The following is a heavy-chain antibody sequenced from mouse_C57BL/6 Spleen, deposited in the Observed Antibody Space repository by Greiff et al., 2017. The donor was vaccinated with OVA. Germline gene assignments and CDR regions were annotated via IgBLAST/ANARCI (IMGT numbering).Heavy chain of an antibody. CDR1: GYTFTSYW. V-gene: IGHV1-72*01. J-gene: IGHJ2*01. CDR2: IDPNSGGT. D-gene: IGHD2-3*01. Sequence: VQLQQPGAELVKPGASVKLSCKASGYTFTSYWMHWVKQRPGRGLEWIGRIDPNSGGTKYNEKFKSKAPLTVDKPSGTAYMLLGSLTSEDSAVYYCASPIYDGYSYYFDDWGQGTTLTVSS. CDR3: ASPIYDGYSYYFDD.